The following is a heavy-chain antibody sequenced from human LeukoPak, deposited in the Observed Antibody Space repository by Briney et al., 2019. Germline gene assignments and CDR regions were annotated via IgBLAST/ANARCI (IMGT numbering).Heavy chain of an antibody. CDR1: GFTFSNDW. Sequence: GGSLTLSCAASGFTFSNDWMSWVRQAPGKGLEWVGRIKSKTDSGTTDYAAPVKSRVHISRDDSENTLYLQMNSLKTEYTAVYYCTTGSSSWYNYWGKGTLVTVSS. D-gene: IGHD6-13*01. J-gene: IGHJ4*02. CDR3: TTGSSSWYNY. V-gene: IGHV3-15*01. CDR2: IKSKTDSGTT.